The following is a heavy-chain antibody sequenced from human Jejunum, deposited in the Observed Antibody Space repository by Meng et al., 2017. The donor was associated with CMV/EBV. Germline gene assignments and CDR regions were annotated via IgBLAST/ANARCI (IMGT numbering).Heavy chain of an antibody. Sequence: AGAASGVTFGSYSMNWVRQAPGKGLEWVAYISSGSTYIYYADSVKGRFTISRDNAKSLLYLQMNSLRAEDTAVYYCARVRGLDVWGQGTTVTVSS. CDR2: ISSGSTYI. J-gene: IGHJ6*02. D-gene: IGHD4-17*01. CDR1: GVTFGSYS. CDR3: ARVRGLDV. V-gene: IGHV3-21*01.